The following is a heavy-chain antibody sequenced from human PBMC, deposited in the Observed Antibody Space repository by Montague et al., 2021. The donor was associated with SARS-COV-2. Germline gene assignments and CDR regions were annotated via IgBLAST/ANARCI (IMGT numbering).Heavy chain of an antibody. V-gene: IGHV4-39*01. Sequence: SETLSLTCTVSGGSITRNYYWGWIRQPPGKGLEWVGNIYYSGTTFINPSLESRVTISVDASKNQFSLNLTSVTAADTAEYYCARPLVRGVPKAFDIWGQGALVIVSS. CDR3: ARPLVRGVPKAFDI. J-gene: IGHJ3*02. CDR2: IYYSGTT. D-gene: IGHD3-10*01. CDR1: GGSITRNYY.